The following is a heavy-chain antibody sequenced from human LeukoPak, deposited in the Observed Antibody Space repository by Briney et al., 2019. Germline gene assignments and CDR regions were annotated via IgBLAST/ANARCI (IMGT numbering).Heavy chain of an antibody. J-gene: IGHJ4*02. CDR1: GFTFSSYS. D-gene: IGHD5-12*01. Sequence: GGSLRLSGEASGFTFSSYSMTWVRQAPGKGLQWLSYISSSGSTRYYADSVKGRFTISRDNAKNSLYLEMHSLRAEDTAIYYCARGLLGYSGYDFYFDYWGPGTLVTVSS. CDR2: ISSSGSTR. V-gene: IGHV3-48*01. CDR3: ARGLLGYSGYDFYFDY.